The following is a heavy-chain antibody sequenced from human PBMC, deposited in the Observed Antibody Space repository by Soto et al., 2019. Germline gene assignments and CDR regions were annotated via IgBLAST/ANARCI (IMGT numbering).Heavy chain of an antibody. D-gene: IGHD6-13*01. V-gene: IGHV3-23*01. CDR2: IVGGGGGT. J-gene: IGHJ5*01. CDR1: GFTFSTYA. Sequence: EVQLLESGGGLVQPGESLRLSCATSGFTFSTYAMSWVRQAPGKGLEWVSAIVGGGGGTFYADSVKGRFTISRDSSKNTLYLQMNSRRVEDTAVYYCAKEMAARGKGWFDPWGQGTLVTVSS. CDR3: AKEMAARGKGWFDP.